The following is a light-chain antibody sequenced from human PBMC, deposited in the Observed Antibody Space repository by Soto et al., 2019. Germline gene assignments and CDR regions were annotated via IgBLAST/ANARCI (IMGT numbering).Light chain of an antibody. CDR2: SNS. CDR1: TSNIGTNT. V-gene: IGLV1-44*01. Sequence: QSVLTQPPSASGTPGQRGTISCSGSTSNIGTNTVNWYQQLPGTAPKLLIYSNSHRPSGVPDRFSGSRSGTSASLANSGLQSGDESGYYCAVWDDRLSGPVFGGGTKLTVL. J-gene: IGLJ2*01. CDR3: AVWDDRLSGPV.